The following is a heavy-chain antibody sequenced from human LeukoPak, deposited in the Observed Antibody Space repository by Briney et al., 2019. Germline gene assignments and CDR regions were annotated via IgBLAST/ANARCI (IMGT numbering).Heavy chain of an antibody. CDR1: GYSFTSYW. CDR3: ARPNGMTAEYIDY. V-gene: IGHV5-51*01. Sequence: GASLKISCKGSGYSFTSYWIGWVRQLPGKGLEWMGIIYPGDSDTRYSPSFQGQVTISADKSISTAYLQWSSLKASDTAMYYCARPNGMTAEYIDYWGQGTLVTVSS. D-gene: IGHD4/OR15-4a*01. CDR2: IYPGDSDT. J-gene: IGHJ4*02.